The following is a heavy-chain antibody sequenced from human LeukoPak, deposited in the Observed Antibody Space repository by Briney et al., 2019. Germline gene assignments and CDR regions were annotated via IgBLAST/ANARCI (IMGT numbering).Heavy chain of an antibody. V-gene: IGHV3-30*04. CDR3: ARVQGGGFRTADY. CDR1: GFTFSNYI. Sequence: GGSLRLSCAASGFTFSNYIMHWVRQAPGKGLDWVAVILENGSYQYYADSVKGRFTISRDNSKNTLFLQMNSLRDEDTAIYYCARVQGGGFRTADYWGQGNLVAVSS. CDR2: ILENGSYQ. D-gene: IGHD1-14*01. J-gene: IGHJ4*02.